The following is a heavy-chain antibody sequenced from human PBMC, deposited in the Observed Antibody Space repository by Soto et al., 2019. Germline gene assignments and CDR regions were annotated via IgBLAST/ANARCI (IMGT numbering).Heavy chain of an antibody. Sequence: PGASLKISCQGSGYSFTSYWISWVRQMPGKGLEWMGRIDPSDSYTNYSPSFQGHVTISADKSISTAYLQWSSLKASDTAMYYCARLCCCYYSSYHRDRIAFPSQGSSDL. CDR3: ARLCCCYYSSYHRDRIAFPSQGSSDL. J-gene: IGHJ2*01. V-gene: IGHV5-10-1*01. D-gene: IGHD3-22*01. CDR1: GYSFTSYW. CDR2: IDPSDSYT.